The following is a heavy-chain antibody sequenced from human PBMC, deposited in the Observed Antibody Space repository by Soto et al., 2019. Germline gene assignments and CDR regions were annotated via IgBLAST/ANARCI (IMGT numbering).Heavy chain of an antibody. CDR2: ISNRGDT. D-gene: IGHD2-15*01. J-gene: IGHJ3*02. Sequence: ESGGGLVQPGGSLRLSCTASGFIVSDTYVNWVRQAPGTGLEWVSVISNRGDTHYADSVRGRFSLSRDISDNTLHLQMNNLRVEDTAVYYCAREPRYCRGGSCSITGDAYDIWGQGTMVTVSS. CDR3: AREPRYCRGGSCSITGDAYDI. V-gene: IGHV3-66*01. CDR1: GFIVSDTY.